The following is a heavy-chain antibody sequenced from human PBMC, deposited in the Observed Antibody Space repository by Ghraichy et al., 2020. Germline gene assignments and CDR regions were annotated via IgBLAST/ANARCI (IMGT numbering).Heavy chain of an antibody. V-gene: IGHV4-59*01. Sequence: SQTLSLTCTVSGGSISNYYWSWIRQPPGKGLEWIGYIYYSGSTNYNPSLQSRVTISVDTSKNQFSLKLSSVTAADTAMYYCARAGWDAAYYYYYMDVWGKGTSVTVSS. D-gene: IGHD1-26*01. CDR1: GGSISNYY. CDR2: IYYSGST. CDR3: ARAGWDAAYYYYYMDV. J-gene: IGHJ6*03.